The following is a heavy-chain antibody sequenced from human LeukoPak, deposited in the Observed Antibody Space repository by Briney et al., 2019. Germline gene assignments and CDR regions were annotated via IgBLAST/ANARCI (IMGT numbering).Heavy chain of an antibody. Sequence: SETLSLTCTVSGGSMSSFYWDWIRQPAGKGLQWIGRIYTSGVTNYNPSLKSRVTLSVDTSKNQFSLKLSSVTAADTAVYYCAREWTSGDGSGYPYYFDYWGLGTLVTVSS. CDR1: GGSMSSFY. D-gene: IGHD3-22*01. CDR2: IYTSGVT. J-gene: IGHJ4*02. CDR3: AREWTSGDGSGYPYYFDY. V-gene: IGHV4-4*07.